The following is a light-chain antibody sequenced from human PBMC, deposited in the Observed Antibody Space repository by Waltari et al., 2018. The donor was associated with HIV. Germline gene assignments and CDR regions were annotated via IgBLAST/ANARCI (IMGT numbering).Light chain of an antibody. J-gene: IGKJ4*01. V-gene: IGKV1-8*01. Sequence: AIRMTQSPSSFSASTGDRVTIPCRASQGISSYLAWYQQKPGKAPKLLIYAASTLQSGVPSRFSGSGSGTDFTLTISCLQSEDFATYYCQQYYSYPALTFGGGTKVEI. CDR3: QQYYSYPALT. CDR2: AAS. CDR1: QGISSY.